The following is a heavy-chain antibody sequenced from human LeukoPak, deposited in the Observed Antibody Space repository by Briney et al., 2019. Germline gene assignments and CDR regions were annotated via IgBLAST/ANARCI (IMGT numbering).Heavy chain of an antibody. Sequence: ASVKVSCKASGGTFSSYAISWVRQAPGQGLEWMGWISAYNGNTNYVQKLQGRVTMTTDTSTSTAYMELRSLRSDDTAVYYCARAKIWEELAPWGQGTWSPSPQ. CDR1: GGTFSSYA. CDR3: ARAKIWEELAP. V-gene: IGHV1-18*01. CDR2: ISAYNGNT. J-gene: IGHJ5*02. D-gene: IGHD3-10*01.